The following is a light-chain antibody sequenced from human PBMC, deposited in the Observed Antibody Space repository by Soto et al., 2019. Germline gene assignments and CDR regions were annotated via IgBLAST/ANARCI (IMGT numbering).Light chain of an antibody. CDR1: SSNIGAGYD. Sequence: QSVLTQPPSVSGAPGQRVTFSCTGSSSNIGAGYDVHWYQQLPGTAPKLLIYSNNQRPSGVPDRFSGSKSGTSASLAISGLQSEDEADYYCAAWDDSLNGYVFGTGTKLTVL. CDR3: AAWDDSLNGYV. J-gene: IGLJ1*01. V-gene: IGLV1-40*01. CDR2: SNN.